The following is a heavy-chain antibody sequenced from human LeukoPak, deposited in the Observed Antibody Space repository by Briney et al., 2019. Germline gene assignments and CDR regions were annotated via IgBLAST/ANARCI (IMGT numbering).Heavy chain of an antibody. J-gene: IGHJ4*02. Sequence: GGSLRLSCTACGFTLGSHDMHWVRQTTGEGLEWVAAIASGFQTFYAGSVKGRFTVSREDAKNSLYLQMNSLRAGDTAVYYCVREARGYHYTYFDYWGQGTLVTVSS. CDR2: IASGFQT. D-gene: IGHD5-18*01. CDR1: GFTLGSHD. CDR3: VREARGYHYTYFDY. V-gene: IGHV3-13*01.